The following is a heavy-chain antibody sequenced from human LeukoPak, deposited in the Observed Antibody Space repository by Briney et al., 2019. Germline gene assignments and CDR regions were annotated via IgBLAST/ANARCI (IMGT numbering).Heavy chain of an antibody. Sequence: GRSLRLSCEASGFTFDDYPMHWVRQAPGKGLEWVSGISWNSDTIVYADSVRGRFTISRDNAKNSLYLQMDSLGTEDTALYFCAKNTYCRRNTCSYYFDYWGQGALVIVSS. V-gene: IGHV3-9*01. CDR2: ISWNSDTI. J-gene: IGHJ4*02. D-gene: IGHD2-2*01. CDR1: GFTFDDYP. CDR3: AKNTYCRRNTCSYYFDY.